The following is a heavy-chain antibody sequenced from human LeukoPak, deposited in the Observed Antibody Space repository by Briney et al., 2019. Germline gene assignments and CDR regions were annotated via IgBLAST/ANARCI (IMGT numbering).Heavy chain of an antibody. J-gene: IGHJ4*02. Sequence: GESLKISCKGSGYSFTNHWLGWVRQMPGKGLEWMGMIWPGDSDTRYSPSFRGQVTISADKSISTAYLQWSSLKASDTAIYYCARQYYDILTGYYIHFDLWGQGTLVTVSS. CDR1: GYSFTNHW. D-gene: IGHD3-9*01. CDR2: IWPGDSDT. V-gene: IGHV5-51*01. CDR3: ARQYYDILTGYYIHFDL.